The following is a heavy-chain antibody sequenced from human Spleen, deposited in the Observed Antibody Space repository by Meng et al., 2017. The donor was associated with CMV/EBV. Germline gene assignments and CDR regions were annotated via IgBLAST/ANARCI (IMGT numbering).Heavy chain of an antibody. CDR1: GYAFTNYD. Sequence: ASVKVSCKTSGYAFTNYDIIWVRQASGQGLEWLGRMSPNSGTTDYAQKFQGRVTITGNISISTVYMELSNLKSEDTAVYYCAREKILGVPADYDAFDIWGQGTMVTVSS. CDR2: MSPNSGTT. V-gene: IGHV1-8*01. J-gene: IGHJ3*02. CDR3: AREKILGVPADYDAFDI. D-gene: IGHD2-2*01.